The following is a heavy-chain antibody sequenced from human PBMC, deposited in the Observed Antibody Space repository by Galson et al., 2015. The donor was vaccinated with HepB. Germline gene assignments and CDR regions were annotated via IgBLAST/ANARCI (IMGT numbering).Heavy chain of an antibody. CDR2: IDWDDDK. D-gene: IGHD6-19*01. CDR3: ARILPRPGGGWYWAFDY. J-gene: IGHJ4*02. V-gene: IGHV2-70*01. CDR1: GFSLSSNGMC. Sequence: PALVKPTQTLTLTCAFPGFSLSSNGMCMSWIRQPPGKALEWLAFIDWDDDKYYSPSLKTRLTISKDTSKNQVVLTMTNMEYVDTATYYCARILPRPGGGWYWAFDYWGLGTLVTVSS.